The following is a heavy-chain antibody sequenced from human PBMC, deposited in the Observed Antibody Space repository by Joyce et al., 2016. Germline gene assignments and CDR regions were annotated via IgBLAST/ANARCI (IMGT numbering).Heavy chain of an antibody. J-gene: IGHJ4*02. CDR3: AKHSGWSYYFDY. Sequence: EVQLLESGGGLVQPGGSLRLSCAASGFTFSSHTMSWVRQAPGKGLEWVSGMGGSGGSTYYADSVKGRFTISRDNSKNTLYLQMNSLRAEDTAVYYCAKHSGWSYYFDYWGQGTLVTVSS. CDR2: MGGSGGST. D-gene: IGHD6-19*01. CDR1: GFTFSSHT. V-gene: IGHV3-23*01.